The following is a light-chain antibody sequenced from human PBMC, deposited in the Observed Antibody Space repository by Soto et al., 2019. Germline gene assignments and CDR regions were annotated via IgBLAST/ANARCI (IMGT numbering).Light chain of an antibody. CDR1: SSDVGGYNY. CDR2: DVS. Sequence: QSVLTQPTSVSGSPGQSITISCTGTSSDVGGYNYVSWYQQHPGKAPKLMIYDVSNRPSGVSDRFSGSKSGNTASLTISGLQAEDEDDYFCNSYTRSSTPYVFGTGTKLAVL. J-gene: IGLJ1*01. V-gene: IGLV2-14*03. CDR3: NSYTRSSTPYV.